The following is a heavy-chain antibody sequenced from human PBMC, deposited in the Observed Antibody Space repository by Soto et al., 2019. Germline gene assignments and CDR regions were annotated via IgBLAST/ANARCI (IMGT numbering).Heavy chain of an antibody. CDR1: GFTFSSYS. CDR3: ASSGGGSSTVRGLSYRYYYYMDV. Sequence: GGSLRLSCAASGFTFSSYSMNWVRQAPGKGLEWVSSISSSSSYIYYADSVKGRFTISRDNAKNSLYLQMNSLRAEDTAVYYCASSGGGSSTVRGLSYRYYYYMDVWGKGTTVTVSS. J-gene: IGHJ6*03. V-gene: IGHV3-21*01. D-gene: IGHD2-15*01. CDR2: ISSSSSYI.